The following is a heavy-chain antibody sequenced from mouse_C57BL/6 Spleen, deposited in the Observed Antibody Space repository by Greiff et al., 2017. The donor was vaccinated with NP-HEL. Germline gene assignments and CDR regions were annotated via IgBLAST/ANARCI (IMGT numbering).Heavy chain of an antibody. V-gene: IGHV5-17*01. CDR3: ASSSITTVVRD. CDR2: ISSGSSTI. Sequence: EVHLVESGGGLVKPGGSLKLSCAASGFTFSDYGMHWVRQAPEKGLEWVAYISSGSSTIYYADTVKGRFTISRDNAKNTLFLQMTSLRSEDTAMYYCASSSITTVVRDWGQGTSVTVSS. D-gene: IGHD1-1*01. J-gene: IGHJ4*01. CDR1: GFTFSDYG.